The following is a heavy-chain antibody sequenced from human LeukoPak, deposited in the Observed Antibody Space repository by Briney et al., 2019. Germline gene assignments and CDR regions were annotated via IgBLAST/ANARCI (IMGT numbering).Heavy chain of an antibody. J-gene: IGHJ4*02. V-gene: IGHV3-30-3*01. CDR1: GFTFSSYA. CDR2: ISYDGSNK. D-gene: IGHD3-10*01. CDR3: ARDRPVPYYYGSGPLGDY. Sequence: RGSLRLSCAASGFTFSSYAMHWVRQAPGKGLEWVAVISYDGSNKYYADSVKGRFTISRDNSKNTLYLQMNSLRAEDTAVYYCARDRPVPYYYGSGPLGDYWGQGTLVTVSS.